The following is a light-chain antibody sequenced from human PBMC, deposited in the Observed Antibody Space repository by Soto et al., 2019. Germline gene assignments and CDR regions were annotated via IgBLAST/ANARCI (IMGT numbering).Light chain of an antibody. CDR1: QSVKSK. J-gene: IGKJ1*01. V-gene: IGKV3-15*01. CDR3: QQYDSWPPAT. CDR2: GAF. Sequence: EIVMTQSPATLSVSPGGRATLSCRASQSVKSKLAWYQQKPGQAPRLLVYGAFTRATGIPARFSGSGSGTEFTLTISSLQSEDFAVYYCQQYDSWPPATFGQGTKVDIK.